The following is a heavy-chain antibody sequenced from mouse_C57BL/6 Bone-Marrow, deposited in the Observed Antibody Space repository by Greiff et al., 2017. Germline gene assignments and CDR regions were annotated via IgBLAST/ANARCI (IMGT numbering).Heavy chain of an antibody. CDR1: GFTFSSYG. V-gene: IGHV5-6*02. D-gene: IGHD3-3*01. CDR2: ISSGGSYT. J-gene: IGHJ1*03. CDR3: ARRGTSWYFDV. Sequence: EVKFVESGGDLVKPGGSLKLSCAASGFTFSSYGMSWVRQTPDKRLEWVATISSGGSYTYYPDSVKGRFTISRDNAKNTLYLQMSRLKAEDTAMYYCARRGTSWYFDVWGTGTTVTVSS.